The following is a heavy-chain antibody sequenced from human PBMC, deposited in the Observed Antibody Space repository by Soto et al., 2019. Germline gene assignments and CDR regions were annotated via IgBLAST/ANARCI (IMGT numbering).Heavy chain of an antibody. V-gene: IGHV3-30-3*02. Sequence: PGGSLRLSCEASGFKFNTYGMHWFRQTPGKELEWVALISYDGNNKYYAKSVKGRFRISRDNSKNTLYLQMNSLRAEDTAVYYCAKDSPSEYYCDSSGCPDYWGQGTLVTVSS. CDR1: GFKFNTYG. CDR3: AKDSPSEYYCDSSGCPDY. D-gene: IGHD3-22*01. CDR2: ISYDGNNK. J-gene: IGHJ4*02.